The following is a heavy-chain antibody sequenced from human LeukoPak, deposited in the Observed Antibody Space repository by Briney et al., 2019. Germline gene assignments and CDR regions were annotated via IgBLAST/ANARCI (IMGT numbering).Heavy chain of an antibody. Sequence: SETLSLTCTVSGGSISSYYWSWIRQPPGQGLEWIGYIYYSGSTNYNPSLKSRVTISVDTSKNQFSLKLSSVTAADTAVYYCAGGRSYRNFDYWGQGTLVTVSS. CDR3: AGGRSYRNFDY. CDR1: GGSISSYY. J-gene: IGHJ4*02. CDR2: IYYSGST. V-gene: IGHV4-59*01. D-gene: IGHD1-26*01.